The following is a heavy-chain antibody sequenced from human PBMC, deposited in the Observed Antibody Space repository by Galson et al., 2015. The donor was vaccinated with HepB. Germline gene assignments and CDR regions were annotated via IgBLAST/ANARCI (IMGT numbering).Heavy chain of an antibody. CDR1: GFTFSSYG. CDR3: ARDGRYYYDSSLDY. D-gene: IGHD3-22*01. V-gene: IGHV3-33*08. J-gene: IGHJ4*02. Sequence: SLRLSCAASGFTFSSYGMHWVRQAPGKGLEWVAVIWYDGSNKYYADSVKGRFTISRDNSKNTLYLQMNSLRAEDTAVYYCARDGRYYYDSSLDYWGQGTLVTVSS. CDR2: IWYDGSNK.